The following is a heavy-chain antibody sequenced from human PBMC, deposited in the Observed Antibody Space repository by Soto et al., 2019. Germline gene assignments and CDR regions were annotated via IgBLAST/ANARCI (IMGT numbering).Heavy chain of an antibody. V-gene: IGHV3-30-3*01. J-gene: IGHJ3*02. CDR3: ARGLMVVTANAFDI. CDR1: GFTFSRYV. CDR2: MSYDATIA. D-gene: IGHD2-21*02. Sequence: GGSLRLSCGASGFTFSRYVIHWVRQAPGEGLEWVAFMSYDATIAYYADSVKGRFTISRDNSKNTLYLRMNGLRADDTAVYYCARGLMVVTANAFDIWGQGTLVTVSS.